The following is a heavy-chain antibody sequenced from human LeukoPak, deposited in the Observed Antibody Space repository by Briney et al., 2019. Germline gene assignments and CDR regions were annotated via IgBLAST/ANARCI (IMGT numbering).Heavy chain of an antibody. J-gene: IGHJ4*02. CDR3: ARDRRWVYDYAWGSYRYTGYYFDY. Sequence: GGSLRLSCAASGFTFSSYSMNWVRQAPGKGLEWVSSISSSSSYIYYADSVKGRFTISRDNAKNSLYLQMNSLRAEDTAVYYCARDRRWVYDYAWGSYRYTGYYFDYWGQGTLVTVSS. V-gene: IGHV3-21*01. D-gene: IGHD3-16*02. CDR2: ISSSSSYI. CDR1: GFTFSSYS.